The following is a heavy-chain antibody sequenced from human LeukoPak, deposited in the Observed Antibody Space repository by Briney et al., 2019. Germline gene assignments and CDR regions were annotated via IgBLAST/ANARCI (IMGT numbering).Heavy chain of an antibody. D-gene: IGHD2-8*01. CDR1: GFTFTSQG. CDR3: ANGGTNGYSDY. Sequence: GGSLRLSCVASGFTFTSQGMHWVRQPPGKGLEWVAVISFDGTNDYYADSVKGRFTVSRDNSKNTLFLQMDSLRTEDTAVYYCANGGTNGYSDYWGQGTLVTVSS. V-gene: IGHV3-30*18. CDR2: ISFDGTND. J-gene: IGHJ4*02.